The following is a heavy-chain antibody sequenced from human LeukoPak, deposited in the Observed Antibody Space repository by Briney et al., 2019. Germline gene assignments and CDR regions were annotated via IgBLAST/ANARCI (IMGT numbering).Heavy chain of an antibody. V-gene: IGHV3-23*01. J-gene: IGHJ5*02. D-gene: IGHD6-19*01. CDR1: GFTFSNYD. CDR2: ISGSGDNT. CDR3: AKVVYSSGWPGWFDP. Sequence: GGTLRLSCAASGFTFSNYDMSWVRQAPGKALEWVSTISGSGDNTYYADSVKGRFTISRDNSKNTLYLQMNSLRAEDTALYYCAKVVYSSGWPGWFDPWGQGTLVTVSS.